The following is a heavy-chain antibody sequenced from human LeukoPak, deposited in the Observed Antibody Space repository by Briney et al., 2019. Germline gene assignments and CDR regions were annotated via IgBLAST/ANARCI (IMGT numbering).Heavy chain of an antibody. Sequence: GASVKVSCKASGGTFINYSITWVRQAPGQGPEWMGRIIPIIGMEDYAQKFQGRVTITADKSTSTAYMELSSLRSEDTAVYYCAVLGGYNYASEYFDPWGQGTLVTVSS. CDR1: GGTFINYS. V-gene: IGHV1-69*10. CDR2: IIPIIGME. D-gene: IGHD5-18*01. J-gene: IGHJ5*02. CDR3: AVLGGYNYASEYFDP.